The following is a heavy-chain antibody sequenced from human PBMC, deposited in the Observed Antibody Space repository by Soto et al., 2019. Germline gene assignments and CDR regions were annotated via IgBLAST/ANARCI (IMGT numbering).Heavy chain of an antibody. CDR1: GDSISSYY. V-gene: IGHV4-59*12. CDR3: ARDSFNTGLYFDY. J-gene: IGHJ4*02. D-gene: IGHD2-8*02. Sequence: QVQLQESGPGLVKPSETLSLTCTVSGDSISSYYWNWSRQPPGKRLEWIGYIYSSGHTHYNPSLKSRVTMSLDTSKNQFSLRLNSVTAADTAVYYCARDSFNTGLYFDYWGRGILVTVSS. CDR2: IYSSGHT.